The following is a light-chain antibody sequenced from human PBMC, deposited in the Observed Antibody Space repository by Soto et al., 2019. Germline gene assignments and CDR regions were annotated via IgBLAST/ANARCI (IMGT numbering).Light chain of an antibody. Sequence: SVLTQPASVSGSPGQSITLSCTGNSSDVGGYNYVSWYQQHPGKAPKLMIYDVSNRPSGVSNRFSGSKSGNTASLTISGLQAEDEADYYCSSYTSSSTLVVFGTGTKVTVL. CDR1: SSDVGGYNY. CDR3: SSYTSSSTLVV. V-gene: IGLV2-14*01. J-gene: IGLJ1*01. CDR2: DVS.